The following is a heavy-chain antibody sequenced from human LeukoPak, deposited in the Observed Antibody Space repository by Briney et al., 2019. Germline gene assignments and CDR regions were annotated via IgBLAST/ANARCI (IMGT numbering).Heavy chain of an antibody. CDR2: ISGSGGST. CDR1: GSTFSAYA. J-gene: IGHJ4*02. V-gene: IGHV3-23*01. CDR3: AKARGDYLRRSFDY. Sequence: GGSLRLSCAASGSTFSAYAMSWVRQAPGKGLEWVSAISGSGGSTYYADSVKGRFSISRDNSKNTLYLQINTLRAEDTALYYCAKARGDYLRRSFDYWGQGALVTVSS. D-gene: IGHD4-17*01.